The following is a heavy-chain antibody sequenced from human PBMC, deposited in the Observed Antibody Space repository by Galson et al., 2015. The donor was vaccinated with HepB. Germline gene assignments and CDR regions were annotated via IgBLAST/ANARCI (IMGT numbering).Heavy chain of an antibody. J-gene: IGHJ6*02. CDR2: IIPIFGTA. CDR3: ARGIMFYRYTAYYYYGMDV. CDR1: GGTFSSYA. V-gene: IGHV1-69*13. D-gene: IGHD3-16*02. Sequence: GASVKVSCKASGGTFSSYAISWVRQAPGQGLEWMGGIIPIFGTANYAQKFQGRVTITADESTSTAYMELSSLRSEDTAVYYCARGIMFYRYTAYYYYGMDVWGQGTTVTVSS.